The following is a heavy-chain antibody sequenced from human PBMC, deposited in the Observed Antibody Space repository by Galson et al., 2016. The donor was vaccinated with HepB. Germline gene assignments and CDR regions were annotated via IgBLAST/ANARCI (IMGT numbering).Heavy chain of an antibody. D-gene: IGHD3-10*01. V-gene: IGHV4-39*01. CDR3: ARHPRGGYGMDV. Sequence: SETLSPTCTVYGGSISTSSDYWGCIRQPPGNGLEWIRSITYSGSTSYNPSLKRRFPKSVDTSKNQFSLKLSSVTAADTAVYHCARHPRGGYGMDVWGQGTTVTVSS. CDR1: GGSISTSSDY. CDR2: ITYSGST. J-gene: IGHJ6*02.